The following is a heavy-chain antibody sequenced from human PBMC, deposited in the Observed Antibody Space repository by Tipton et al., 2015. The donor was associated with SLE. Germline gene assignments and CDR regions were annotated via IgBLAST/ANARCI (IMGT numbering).Heavy chain of an antibody. J-gene: IGHJ6*03. V-gene: IGHV4-59*01. CDR1: GGSISNYF. D-gene: IGHD1-14*01. CDR3: ARDLRPGGYYYYCYMVV. CDR2: IHYSGST. Sequence: LRLSCTVSGGSISNYFWTWIRLPPGKGLEWIGYIHYSGSTNINPSLKSRVTISIDTSKNQFSLKLSSVTAADTAVYYCARDLRPGGYYYYCYMVVWGKGTTVTVSS.